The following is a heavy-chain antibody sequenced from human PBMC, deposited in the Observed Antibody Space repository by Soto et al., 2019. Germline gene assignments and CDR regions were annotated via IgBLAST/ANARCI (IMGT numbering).Heavy chain of an antibody. CDR1: GFTFSSYG. CDR3: ARDGYLDTAMPGYFQH. D-gene: IGHD5-18*01. V-gene: IGHV3-33*01. J-gene: IGHJ1*01. Sequence: GGSLRLSCAASGFTFSSYGMHWVRQAPGKGLEWVAVIWYDGSNKYYADSVKGRFTISRDNSKNTLYLQMNSLRAEDTAVYYCARDGYLDTAMPGYFQHWGQGTLVTAPQ. CDR2: IWYDGSNK.